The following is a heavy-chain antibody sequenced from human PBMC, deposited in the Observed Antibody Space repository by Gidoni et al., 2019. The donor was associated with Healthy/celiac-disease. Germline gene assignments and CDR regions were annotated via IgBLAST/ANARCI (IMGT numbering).Heavy chain of an antibody. Sequence: EVQLVESGVGLVKPGGSLSLSCAASGFTFSTAWMSWVRQAPGKGRVWVGRIKSKADGGTTDYAAPVKGRFTISRDDSKNTLYLQMNSLKTEDTAVYYCTTSTNYYGSGSYPPNAFDIWGQGTMVTVSS. V-gene: IGHV3-15*01. CDR3: TTSTNYYGSGSYPPNAFDI. CDR1: GFTFSTAW. CDR2: IKSKADGGTT. D-gene: IGHD3-10*01. J-gene: IGHJ3*02.